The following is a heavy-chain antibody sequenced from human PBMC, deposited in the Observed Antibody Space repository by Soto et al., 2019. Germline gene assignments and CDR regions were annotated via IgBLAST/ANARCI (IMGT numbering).Heavy chain of an antibody. CDR1: GYTFTGYY. D-gene: IGHD6-13*01. CDR2: INPNTGGT. CDR3: ARVRYSSSWYLGY. Sequence: GVSVKVSCKASGYTFTGYYMHWVRQAPGQGLEWMGWINPNTGGTNSAQKFQGRVTMTRDTSISTAYMELSRLKFDDTAVYYCARVRYSSSWYLGYWGQGTLVTVSS. V-gene: IGHV1-2*02. J-gene: IGHJ4*02.